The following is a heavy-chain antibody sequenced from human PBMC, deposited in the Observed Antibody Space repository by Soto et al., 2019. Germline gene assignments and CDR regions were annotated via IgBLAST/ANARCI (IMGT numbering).Heavy chain of an antibody. Sequence: SDTLSLTCTVSGGSISSRTYYWGWIRQPPGKGLEWIGSIYYSGSTYYNPSLKSRVTISVDRSKNQFSLKLSSVTAADTAVYYCAIQPSDASSHYGPESYYLTWLAPWGQGTLVTVSS. J-gene: IGHJ5*02. V-gene: IGHV4-39*01. CDR3: AIQPSDASSHYGPESYYLTWLAP. D-gene: IGHD3-10*01. CDR2: IYYSGST. CDR1: GGSISSRTYY.